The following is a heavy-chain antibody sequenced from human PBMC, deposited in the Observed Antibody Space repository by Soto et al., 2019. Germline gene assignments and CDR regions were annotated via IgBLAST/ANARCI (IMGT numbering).Heavy chain of an antibody. D-gene: IGHD3-3*01. CDR1: GYTFTGYY. CDR2: INPNSGGT. CDR3: ARDLSGGFLEWLS. V-gene: IGHV1-2*02. Sequence: ASVKVSCKXSGYTFTGYYMHWVRQAPGQGLEWMGWINPNSGGTNYAQKFRGRVTMTRDTSISTAYMELSRLRSDDTAVYYCARDLSGGFLEWLSWGQGTLVTVSS. J-gene: IGHJ5*02.